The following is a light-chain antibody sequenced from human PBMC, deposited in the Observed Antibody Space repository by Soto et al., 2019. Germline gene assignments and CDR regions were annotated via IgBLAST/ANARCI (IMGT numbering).Light chain of an antibody. Sequence: QSVLTQPASVSGSPGQSITISCTVTNSDIGNYNLVSWYQQHPGKAPKLMIYDVSKRPSGVSNRFSGSKSDNTASLTISGLQAEDEADYYCCSYAGTRDVFGGGTKLTVL. V-gene: IGLV2-23*02. CDR1: NSDIGNYNL. CDR3: CSYAGTRDV. CDR2: DVS. J-gene: IGLJ2*01.